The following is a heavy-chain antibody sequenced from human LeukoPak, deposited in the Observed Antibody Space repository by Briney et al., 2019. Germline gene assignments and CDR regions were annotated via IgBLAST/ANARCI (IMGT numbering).Heavy chain of an antibody. D-gene: IGHD3-16*01. CDR3: ARRTFTFGGLKILDS. Sequence: PSETLSLTCTVSGGSISGHFWSWIRQPPGKGLEWIGFIYYSGTTNYNPSLESRVTISLDTSKNQFSLKLSSVTAADAAIYYCARRTFTFGGLKILDSWGQGTLITVTS. J-gene: IGHJ4*02. V-gene: IGHV4-59*11. CDR2: IYYSGTT. CDR1: GGSISGHF.